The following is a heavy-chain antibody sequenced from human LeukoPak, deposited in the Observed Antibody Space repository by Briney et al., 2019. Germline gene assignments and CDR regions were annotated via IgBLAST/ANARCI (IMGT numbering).Heavy chain of an antibody. CDR3: AVGAAAGRGWFDP. Sequence: VASVKVSCKASGGTFSSYAISWVRQAPGQGLEWMGGIIPIFGTANYAQKFQGRVTITTDESTSTAYMELSSLRSEDAAVYYCAVGAAAGRGWFDPWGQGTLVTVS. J-gene: IGHJ5*02. V-gene: IGHV1-69*05. CDR1: GGTFSSYA. CDR2: IIPIFGTA. D-gene: IGHD6-13*01.